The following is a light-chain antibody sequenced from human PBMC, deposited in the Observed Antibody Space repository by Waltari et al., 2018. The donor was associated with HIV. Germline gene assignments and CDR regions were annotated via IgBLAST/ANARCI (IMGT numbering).Light chain of an antibody. CDR2: AVS. Sequence: QSALAQPTSVAGSPGQSLTISCTGSISDIGLYDFVSWYQQYPDKAPRLLIYAVSSRPSGISDRFSAFKSGNTATLTISGLQAEDEADYYCSSLTLTHSVLFGGGTRLTVL. CDR3: SSLTLTHSVL. J-gene: IGLJ3*02. V-gene: IGLV2-14*03. CDR1: ISDIGLYDF.